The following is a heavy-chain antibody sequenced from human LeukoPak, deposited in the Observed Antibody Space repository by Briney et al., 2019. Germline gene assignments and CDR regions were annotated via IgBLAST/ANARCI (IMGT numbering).Heavy chain of an antibody. J-gene: IGHJ5*02. CDR1: GFTFYNYA. D-gene: IGHD2-8*02. CDR3: AKPLGYCTGGVCYSNYFDP. CDR2: ISGSGGNT. Sequence: GGSLRLSCAAFGFTFYNYAMSWVRQAPGKGLEWVSTISGSGGNTYYADSVKGRFTISRDNSENTLYLQMNSLRAEDTAVYYCAKPLGYCTGGVCYSNYFDPWGQGTLVTVSS. V-gene: IGHV3-23*01.